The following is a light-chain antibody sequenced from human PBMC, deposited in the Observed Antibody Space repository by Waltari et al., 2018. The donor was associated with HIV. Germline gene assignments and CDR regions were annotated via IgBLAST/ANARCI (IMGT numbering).Light chain of an antibody. CDR2: EVT. Sequence: QSALTQPASVSGSPGQSITIFCTGTNSDIGKYNLVSGYQQHPGRVPKVLIFEVTTRPAVISRRFSGSNSDNTASLTISWLQAEDDAYYYCSSDATGNTYVFGTGTSVTVL. V-gene: IGLV2-23*02. CDR3: SSDATGNTYV. J-gene: IGLJ1*01. CDR1: NSDIGKYNL.